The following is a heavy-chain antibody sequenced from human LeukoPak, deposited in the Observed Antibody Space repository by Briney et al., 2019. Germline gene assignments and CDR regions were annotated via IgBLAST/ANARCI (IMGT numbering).Heavy chain of an antibody. J-gene: IGHJ5*02. V-gene: IGHV4-59*01. D-gene: IGHD1-26*01. Sequence: SETLSPTCTVSGGSISSDYWSWIRQSPGKGLEWIGCIHYSGGTNYNPSLKSRVTISMDTSKNQFSLKLSSVTAADTAVYYCARQRWELLSDWFDPWGQGTLVTVSS. CDR3: ARQRWELLSDWFDP. CDR2: IHYSGGT. CDR1: GGSISSDY.